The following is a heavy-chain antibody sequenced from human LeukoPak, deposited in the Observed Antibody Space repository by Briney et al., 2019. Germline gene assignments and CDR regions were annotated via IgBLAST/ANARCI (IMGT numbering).Heavy chain of an antibody. Sequence: SETLSLTCTVSGGSISSSSYYWGWIRQPPGKGPEWIGSIYYSGSTYYNPSLKSRVTISVDTSKNQFSLKLSSVTAADTAVYYCAASIVGARYFDYWGQGTLVTVSS. J-gene: IGHJ4*02. D-gene: IGHD1-26*01. CDR3: AASIVGARYFDY. CDR2: IYYSGST. CDR1: GGSISSSSYY. V-gene: IGHV4-39*01.